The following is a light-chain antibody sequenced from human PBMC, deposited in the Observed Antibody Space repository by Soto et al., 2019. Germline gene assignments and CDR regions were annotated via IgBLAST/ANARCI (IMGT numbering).Light chain of an antibody. CDR3: QQYKNWPPVT. CDR1: QSVNTN. J-gene: IGKJ4*01. Sequence: ETVMTQSPATLYVSLGERATLSCRASQSVNTNLAWYQQKPGQAPRLLIYGASIRATGVPARFSGSGSGTDFTLTISSLQPEDFAVYFCQQYKNWPPVTFGGGTKVEIK. CDR2: GAS. V-gene: IGKV3-15*01.